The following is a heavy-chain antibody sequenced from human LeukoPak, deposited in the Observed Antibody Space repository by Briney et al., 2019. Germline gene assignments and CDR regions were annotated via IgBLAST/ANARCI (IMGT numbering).Heavy chain of an antibody. Sequence: PGGSLRLSCAASGFTFSSYEMNWVRQAPGKGLEWVSYISSSGSTIYYADSVKGRFTISRDNAKSSLYLQMNSLRAEDTAVYYCARLLGYCSGGSCYSPDYYYGTDVWGQGTTVTVSS. CDR1: GFTFSSYE. J-gene: IGHJ6*02. D-gene: IGHD2-15*01. V-gene: IGHV3-48*03. CDR3: ARLLGYCSGGSCYSPDYYYGTDV. CDR2: ISSSGSTI.